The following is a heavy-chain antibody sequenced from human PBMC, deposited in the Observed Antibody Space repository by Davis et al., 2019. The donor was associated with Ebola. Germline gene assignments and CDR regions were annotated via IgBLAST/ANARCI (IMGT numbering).Heavy chain of an antibody. Sequence: ASVKVSCKASGYTFTNYGITWVRQAPGQGLEWMGWINPHNGNTNYAQSVQGRVTMTTDTSTSTAYMEVGSLRSDDTAVYYCARDASGTNYYYYGMDVWGKGTTVTVSS. D-gene: IGHD3-10*01. J-gene: IGHJ6*04. V-gene: IGHV1-18*04. CDR1: GYTFTNYG. CDR3: ARDASGTNYYYYGMDV. CDR2: INPHNGNT.